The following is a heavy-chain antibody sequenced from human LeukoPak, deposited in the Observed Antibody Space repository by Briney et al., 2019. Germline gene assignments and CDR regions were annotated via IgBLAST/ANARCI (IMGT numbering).Heavy chain of an antibody. CDR1: GFTFSSYS. CDR2: ISSSSSTI. D-gene: IGHD3-22*01. CDR3: ARDRSSGYYGNSDY. J-gene: IGHJ4*02. V-gene: IGHV3-48*02. Sequence: PVGSLRLSCAASGFTFSSYSMNWVRQAPGKGLEWVSYISSSSSTIYYADSVKGRFTISRDNAKNSLYLQMNSLRDEDTAVYYCARDRSSGYYGNSDYWGQGTLVTVSS.